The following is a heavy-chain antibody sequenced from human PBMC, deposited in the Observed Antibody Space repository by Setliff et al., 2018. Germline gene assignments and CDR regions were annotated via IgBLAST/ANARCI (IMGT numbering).Heavy chain of an antibody. V-gene: IGHV3-23*01. D-gene: IGHD2-2*01. Sequence: GASLTISCAASGFTFWSYAMSWVRQAPGKGLEWISAITHSGWDTYHADSVKGRFTISRANSQNTLFLQMNSLRVEDTAVYFCVKGSSDSRPYYFDYWGQGMLVTVST. CDR2: ITHSGWDT. CDR1: GFTFWSYA. CDR3: VKGSSDSRPYYFDY. J-gene: IGHJ4*02.